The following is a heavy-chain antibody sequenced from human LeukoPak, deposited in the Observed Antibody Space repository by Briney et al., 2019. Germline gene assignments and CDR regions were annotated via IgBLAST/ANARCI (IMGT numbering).Heavy chain of an antibody. Sequence: GGSLRLSCAASGFTFSSYWMSWVRQAPGKGLEWVANIKQDGSEKYYVDSVKGRFTISRDNAKSSLYLQMNSLRAEDTAVYYCAREGTGYYHNWFDPWGQGTLVTVSS. D-gene: IGHD3/OR15-3a*01. J-gene: IGHJ5*02. V-gene: IGHV3-7*01. CDR2: IKQDGSEK. CDR1: GFTFSSYW. CDR3: AREGTGYYHNWFDP.